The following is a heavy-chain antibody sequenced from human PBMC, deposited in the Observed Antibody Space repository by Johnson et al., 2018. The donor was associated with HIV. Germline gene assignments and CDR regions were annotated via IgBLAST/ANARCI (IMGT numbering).Heavy chain of an antibody. J-gene: IGHJ3*02. CDR1: GFTFSSYA. D-gene: IGHD1-26*01. CDR3: ARSHQVGSRGPDDAFDI. Sequence: VQLVESGGGVVQPGRSLRLSCAASGFTFSSYAMSWVRQAPGKGLEWVSAISGSGGSTYYADSVKGRFTISRDNSKNTLYLQMNSLRAEDTAVYYCARSHQVGSRGPDDAFDIGGQGTMVTVSS. V-gene: IGHV3-23*04. CDR2: ISGSGGST.